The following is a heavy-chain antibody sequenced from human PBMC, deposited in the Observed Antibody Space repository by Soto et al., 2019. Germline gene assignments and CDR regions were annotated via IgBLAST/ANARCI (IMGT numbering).Heavy chain of an antibody. J-gene: IGHJ5*02. V-gene: IGHV3-48*02. D-gene: IGHD2-2*01. CDR3: AREGDIVVVPAANWFDP. Sequence: PGGSLRLSCAASGFTFSSYSMNWVRQAPGKWLEWVSYISSSSSTIYYADSVKGRFTISRDNAKNSLYLQMNSLRDEDTAVYYCAREGDIVVVPAANWFDPWGQGXLVTVSS. CDR2: ISSSSSTI. CDR1: GFTFSSYS.